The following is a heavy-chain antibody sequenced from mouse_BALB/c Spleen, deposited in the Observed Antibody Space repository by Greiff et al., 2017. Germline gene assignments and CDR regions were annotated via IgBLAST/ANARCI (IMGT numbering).Heavy chain of an antibody. CDR1: GYTFTSYW. V-gene: IGHV1-5*01. Sequence: SGTVLARPGASVKMSCKASGYTFTSYWMHWVKQRPGQVLEWIGAIYPGNSDTSYNQKFKGKAKLTAVTSTSTAYMELSSLTNEDSAVYYCARDYGTPFAYWGQGTMVTVSA. CDR2: IYPGNSDT. CDR3: ARDYGTPFAY. D-gene: IGHD1-1*01. J-gene: IGHJ3*01.